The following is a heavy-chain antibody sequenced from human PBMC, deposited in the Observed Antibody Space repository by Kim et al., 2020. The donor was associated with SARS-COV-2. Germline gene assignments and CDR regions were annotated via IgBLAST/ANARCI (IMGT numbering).Heavy chain of an antibody. Sequence: SETLSPTCTVSGGSISSSSYYWGWIRQPPGKGLEWIGSIYYSGSTYYNPSLKSRVTISVDTSKNQFSLKLSSVTAADTAVYYCALGPTNLRITMVQGVTSHAFDIWGQGTMVTVSS. V-gene: IGHV4-39*01. D-gene: IGHD3-10*01. CDR3: ALGPTNLRITMVQGVTSHAFDI. CDR2: IYYSGST. J-gene: IGHJ3*02. CDR1: GGSISSSSYY.